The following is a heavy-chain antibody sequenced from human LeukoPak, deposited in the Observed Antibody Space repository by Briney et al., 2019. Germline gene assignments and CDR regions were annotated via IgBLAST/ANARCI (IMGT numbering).Heavy chain of an antibody. J-gene: IGHJ4*02. CDR2: IYPGDSDT. CDR1: GYSFTSYW. CDR3: ARRYTAMAGTGYYFDY. Sequence: GESLKISCKGSGYSFTSYWIGWVRQMPGKGLEWMGIIYPGDSDTRYSPSFQGQVTISADKSISTAYLQWSSLKASDTAMCYCARRYTAMAGTGYYFDYWGQGTLVTVSS. D-gene: IGHD5-18*01. V-gene: IGHV5-51*01.